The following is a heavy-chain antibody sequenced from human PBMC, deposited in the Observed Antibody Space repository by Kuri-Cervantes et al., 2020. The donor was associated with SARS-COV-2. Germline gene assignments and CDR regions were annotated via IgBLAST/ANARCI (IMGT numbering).Heavy chain of an antibody. CDR1: GYTFTSYA. D-gene: IGHD3-10*01. V-gene: IGHV1-3*02. CDR3: ARDLSGGTMAQGVRFDY. CDR2: SNAGNGNT. Sequence: ASVKVSCKASGYTFTSYAMHWVRQAPGQRLEWMGWSNAGNGNTKYSQEFQGRVTITADKSTSTAYMELSSLRSEDTAVYYCARDLSGGTMAQGVRFDYWGQGTLVTVSS. J-gene: IGHJ4*02.